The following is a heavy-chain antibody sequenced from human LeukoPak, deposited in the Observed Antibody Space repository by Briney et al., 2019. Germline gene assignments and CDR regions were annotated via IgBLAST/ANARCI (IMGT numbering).Heavy chain of an antibody. J-gene: IGHJ5*02. D-gene: IGHD6-19*01. CDR3: ARHGAVAAYHDNWFDP. CDR2: IYYSGST. Sequence: SETLSLTCTVSGGSISNYYWSWIRQPPGKGLEWIGSIYYSGSTNYNPSLKNRVTISVDTSKNQFSLRLSSVTAADTAVYYCARHGAVAAYHDNWFDPWGQGTLVAVSS. V-gene: IGHV4-59*08. CDR1: GGSISNYY.